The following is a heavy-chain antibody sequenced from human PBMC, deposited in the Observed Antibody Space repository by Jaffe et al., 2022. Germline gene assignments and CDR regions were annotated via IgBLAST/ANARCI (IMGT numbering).Heavy chain of an antibody. CDR3: ARPAGGSSWYAGLSYYFDY. CDR2: IYHSGST. CDR1: GYSISSGYY. D-gene: IGHD6-13*01. V-gene: IGHV4-38-2*01. J-gene: IGHJ4*02. Sequence: QVQLQESGPGLVKPSETLSLTCAVSGYSISSGYYWGWIRQPPGKGLEWIGSIYHSGSTYYNPSLKSRVTISVDTSKNQFSLKLSSVTAADTAVYYCARPAGGSSWYAGLSYYFDYWGQGTLVTVSS.